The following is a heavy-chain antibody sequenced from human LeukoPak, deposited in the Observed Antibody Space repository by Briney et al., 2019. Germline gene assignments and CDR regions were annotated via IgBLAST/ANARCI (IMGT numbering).Heavy chain of an antibody. CDR1: GYTFTNYD. J-gene: IGHJ4*02. D-gene: IGHD6-13*01. CDR3: AGAPGAGIAAAGPSFDY. Sequence: GASVKVSCQASGYTFTNYDINWVRQATGQGLEWMGWMSPNSSDTASAQKFQGRVTFTSNSSIRTAYMELSSLRSEDTAVYYCAGAPGAGIAAAGPSFDYWGRGTLVTVSS. CDR2: MSPNSSDT. V-gene: IGHV1-8*01.